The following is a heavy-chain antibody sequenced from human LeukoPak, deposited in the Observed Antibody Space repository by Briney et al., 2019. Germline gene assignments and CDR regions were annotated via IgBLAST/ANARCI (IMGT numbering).Heavy chain of an antibody. V-gene: IGHV2-70*11. D-gene: IGHD3-22*01. CDR3: ARINYDSRYFDY. J-gene: IGHJ4*02. CDR1: GFSLSSSGMC. Sequence: SGPTLVNPTQTLTLTCTFSGFSLSSSGMCVSWIRQPPGKALQCLARIDWDDDKYYSTSLKTRLTISKDTSKKQVVLTMTNMDPVDTATYYCARINYDSRYFDYWGQGTLVTVSS. CDR2: IDWDDDK.